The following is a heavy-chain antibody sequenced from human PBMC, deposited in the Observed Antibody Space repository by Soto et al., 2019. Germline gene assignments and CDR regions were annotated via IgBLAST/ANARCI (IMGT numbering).Heavy chain of an antibody. J-gene: IGHJ3*02. D-gene: IGHD6-19*01. CDR1: GGTFSSYA. CDR2: IIPIFGTA. CDR3: ARYWTGIEVAGHDAFDI. V-gene: IGHV1-69*06. Sequence: ASVKVSFKASGGTFSSYAISWVRQAPGQGLEWMGGIIPIFGTANCAQKFQGRVTITADKSTSTAYMELSSLRSEDTAVYYCARYWTGIEVAGHDAFDIWGQGTMVTVSS.